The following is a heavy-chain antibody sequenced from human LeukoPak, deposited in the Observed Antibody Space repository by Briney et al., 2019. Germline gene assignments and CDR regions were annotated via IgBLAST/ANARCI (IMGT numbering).Heavy chain of an antibody. V-gene: IGHV3-11*04. J-gene: IGHJ3*02. D-gene: IGHD3-3*01. CDR1: GFTFSDYY. CDR3: ARDRPNSWSGYGNDAFDI. Sequence: GGSLRLSCAASGFTFSDYYMSWIRQAPGKGLEWVSYISSSGSTIYYADSVKGRFTISRDNAKNSLYLQMNSLRAEDTAVYYCARDRPNSWSGYGNDAFDIWGQGIMVTVSS. CDR2: ISSSGSTI.